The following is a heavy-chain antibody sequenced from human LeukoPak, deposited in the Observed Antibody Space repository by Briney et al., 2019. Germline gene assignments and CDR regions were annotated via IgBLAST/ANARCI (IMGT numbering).Heavy chain of an antibody. CDR2: ISGSGGST. Sequence: GRSLRLSCAASGFTFSSYAMSWVRQAPGKGLEWVSAISGSGGSTYYADSVKGRFTISRDNSKNTLYLQMNSLRAEDTAVYYCAKDSSGTYHFDYWGQGTLVTVSS. V-gene: IGHV3-23*01. CDR3: AKDSSGTYHFDY. D-gene: IGHD3-10*01. J-gene: IGHJ4*02. CDR1: GFTFSSYA.